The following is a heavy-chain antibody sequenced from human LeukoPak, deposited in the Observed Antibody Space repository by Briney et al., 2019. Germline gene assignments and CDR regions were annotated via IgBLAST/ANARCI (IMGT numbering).Heavy chain of an antibody. V-gene: IGHV3-23*01. CDR3: AIMHPYYDGSGYWVQ. CDR1: GFTFGSCA. Sequence: GGSLRLSCAASGFTFGSCAMSWVRQAPGRGLEWVSGISTSGGSSSYADSVKGRFTISRDNPRNTLYMEMNSLRAEDTALYYCAIMHPYYDGSGYWVQWGQGTLVTVSS. D-gene: IGHD3-22*01. J-gene: IGHJ4*02. CDR2: ISTSGGSS.